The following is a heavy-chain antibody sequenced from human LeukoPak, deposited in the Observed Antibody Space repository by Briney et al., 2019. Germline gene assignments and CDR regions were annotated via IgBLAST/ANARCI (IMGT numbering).Heavy chain of an antibody. CDR3: AKVYSSSWSYYYYGMDV. Sequence: GGSLRLSCAASGFTFSSYSMNWVRQAPGKGLEWVSSISSSSSYIYYADSVKGRFTISRDNAKNSLYLQMNSLRTEDTALYYCAKVYSSSWSYYYYGMDVWGQGTTVTVSS. CDR2: ISSSSSYI. J-gene: IGHJ6*02. CDR1: GFTFSSYS. V-gene: IGHV3-21*04. D-gene: IGHD6-13*01.